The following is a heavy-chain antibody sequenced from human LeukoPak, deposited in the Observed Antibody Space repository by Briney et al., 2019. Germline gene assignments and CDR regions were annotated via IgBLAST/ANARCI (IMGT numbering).Heavy chain of an antibody. Sequence: PGGSLRLSCAASGFTVSRNYMSWVRQAPGKGLEWVSVSYSGGDTYYPDSVKGRFTVSRDNPRNTVYLQMNSLRAEDTAVYYCAKRVGGVNNFDYWGQGTLVTVSS. CDR2: SYSGGDT. CDR1: GFTVSRNY. D-gene: IGHD3-16*01. J-gene: IGHJ4*02. V-gene: IGHV3-53*01. CDR3: AKRVGGVNNFDY.